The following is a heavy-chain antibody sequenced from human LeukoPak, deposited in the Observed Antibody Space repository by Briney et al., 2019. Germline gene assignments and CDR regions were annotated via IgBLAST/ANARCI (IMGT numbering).Heavy chain of an antibody. CDR3: APSVLSSFDY. D-gene: IGHD3-3*01. V-gene: IGHV3-23*01. CDR2: ISGRGDSI. J-gene: IGHJ4*02. Sequence: PGGSLRLSCAASGFTFRSYPMSWVRQAPGKGLEWVSSISGRGDSIYYADSVKGRFTISRDNSKNTLYLQMNSLRAEDTVVYYCAPSVLSSFDYWGQGTLVIVSS. CDR1: GFTFRSYP.